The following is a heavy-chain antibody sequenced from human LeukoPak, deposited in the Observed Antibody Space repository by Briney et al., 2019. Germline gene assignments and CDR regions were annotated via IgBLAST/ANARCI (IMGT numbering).Heavy chain of an antibody. Sequence: ASVKVSRKVSGYTLTELSMHSVRQAPGKGLEWMGGFDPEDGETIYAQKFQGRVTMTRDTSTSTVYMELSSLRSEDTAVYYCARVTSLDTAMDGQVQLFDYWGQGTLVTVSS. CDR1: GYTLTELS. CDR3: ARVTSLDTAMDGQVQLFDY. D-gene: IGHD5-18*01. V-gene: IGHV1-24*01. J-gene: IGHJ4*02. CDR2: FDPEDGET.